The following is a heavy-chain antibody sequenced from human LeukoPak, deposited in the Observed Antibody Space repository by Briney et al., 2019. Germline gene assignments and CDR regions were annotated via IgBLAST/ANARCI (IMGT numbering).Heavy chain of an antibody. V-gene: IGHV4-59*01. CDR2: IFYSGST. CDR1: GGSFSGYY. D-gene: IGHD3-22*01. J-gene: IGHJ4*02. Sequence: PSETLSLTCAVYGGSFSGYYWSWIRQPPGKGLEWIGYIFYSGSTNYNPSLKSRVTISVDTSKNEFSLKMRSATAADTAVYYCARALYDSTDYYPTHVDFWGQGTLVTVSS. CDR3: ARALYDSTDYYPTHVDF.